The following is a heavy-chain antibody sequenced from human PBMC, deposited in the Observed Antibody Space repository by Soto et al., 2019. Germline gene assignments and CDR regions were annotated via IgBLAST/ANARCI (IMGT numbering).Heavy chain of an antibody. V-gene: IGHV4-34*01. CDR1: CGSFSGYY. CDR2: INHSGST. J-gene: IGHJ6*02. D-gene: IGHD3-22*01. CDR3: ARGSDSSGYYGGDYYYYGMDV. Sequence: SETLSLTCAVYCGSFSGYYWSWIRQPPGKGLEWIGEINHSGSTNYNPFLKSRVTISVDTSKNQFSLKLSSVTAADTAVYYCARGSDSSGYYGGDYYYYGMDVWGQGTTVTVSS.